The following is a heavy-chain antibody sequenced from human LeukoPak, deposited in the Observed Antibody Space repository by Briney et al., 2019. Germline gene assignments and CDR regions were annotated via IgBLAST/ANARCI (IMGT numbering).Heavy chain of an antibody. CDR2: IYYSGST. J-gene: IGHJ4*02. D-gene: IGHD6-13*01. CDR3: ARGIAAAEYYFDY. CDR1: GGSISSYY. Sequence: SETLSLTCTVSGGSISSYYWSWIRQPPGKGLEWIGYIYYSGSTNYNPSLKSRVTISVDTSKNQFSLKLSSVTAADTAVYYCARGIAAAEYYFDYWGQGTLVTVSS. V-gene: IGHV4-59*12.